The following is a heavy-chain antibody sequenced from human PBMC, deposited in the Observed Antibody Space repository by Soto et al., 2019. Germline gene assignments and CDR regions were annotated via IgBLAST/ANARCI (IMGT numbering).Heavy chain of an antibody. CDR3: TTLPLSSGWDLGY. CDR1: GFTFSGSA. V-gene: IGHV3-73*01. J-gene: IGHJ4*02. D-gene: IGHD6-19*01. Sequence: EVQLVESGGGLVQPGGSLKLSCTASGFTFSGSAMHWVRQASGKGLEWVGRIRSKANSYATAYAASVKGRFTISRDDSKNTAYLQMNSLKTEDTAVYYCTTLPLSSGWDLGYWGQGTLVTVSS. CDR2: IRSKANSYAT.